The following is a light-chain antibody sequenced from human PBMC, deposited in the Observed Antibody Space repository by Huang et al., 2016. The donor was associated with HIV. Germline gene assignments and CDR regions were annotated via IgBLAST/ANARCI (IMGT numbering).Light chain of an antibody. V-gene: IGKV1-39*01. Sequence: DIQMTQSPSSLSASVGDRVTIPCRTSQSVGNSLNWYQQKPGKAPDLLIYASSLQAWVSSRFSGSGSGTDFTLIISSLQPEDFATYYCQQSYISPWTFGQGTKVDLK. J-gene: IGKJ1*01. CDR2: AS. CDR3: QQSYISPWT. CDR1: QSVGNS.